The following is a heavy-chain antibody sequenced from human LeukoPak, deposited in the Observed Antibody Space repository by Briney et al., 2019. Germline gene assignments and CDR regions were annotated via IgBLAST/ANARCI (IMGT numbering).Heavy chain of an antibody. CDR2: IKSKTDGGTT. D-gene: IGHD3-3*01. CDR1: GFTFSTYW. J-gene: IGHJ3*02. Sequence: PGGFLRLSCAASGFTFSTYWMSWVRQAPGKGLEWVGRIKSKTDGGTTDYAAPVKGRFTISRDDSKNTLYLQMNSLKTEDTAVYYCTTGVTIFGVDPDAFDIWGQGTMVTVSS. CDR3: TTGVTIFGVDPDAFDI. V-gene: IGHV3-15*01.